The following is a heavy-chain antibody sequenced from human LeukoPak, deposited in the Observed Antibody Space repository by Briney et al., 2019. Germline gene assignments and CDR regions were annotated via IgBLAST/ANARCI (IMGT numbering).Heavy chain of an antibody. CDR1: GYTFTGYY. CDR2: IIPIFGTA. J-gene: IGHJ4*02. V-gene: IGHV1-69*06. Sequence: GASVKVSCKASGYTFTGYYMHWVRQAPGQGLEWMGGIIPIFGTANYAQKFQGRVTITADKSTSTAYMELSSLRSEDTAVYYCARGGKYYYDSSPEYWGQGTLVTVSS. CDR3: ARGGKYYYDSSPEY. D-gene: IGHD3-22*01.